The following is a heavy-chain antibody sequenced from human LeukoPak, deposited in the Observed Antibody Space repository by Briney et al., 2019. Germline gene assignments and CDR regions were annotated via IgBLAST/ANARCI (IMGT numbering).Heavy chain of an antibody. CDR1: GGSISSYY. Sequence: SETLSLTCTVSGGSISSYYLSWIRQPPGKGLEWIGYIYYSGSTNYNPSLKSRVTISVATSKTQFSPKMSSVSAGDTAVYYCARHRNDVVVTARSAFDIWGQGTMVTVSS. CDR2: IYYSGST. J-gene: IGHJ3*02. D-gene: IGHD2-21*02. CDR3: ARHRNDVVVTARSAFDI. V-gene: IGHV4-59*08.